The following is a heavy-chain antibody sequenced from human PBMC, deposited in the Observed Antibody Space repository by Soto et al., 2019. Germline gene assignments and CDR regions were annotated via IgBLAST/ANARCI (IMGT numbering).Heavy chain of an antibody. CDR1: GFTFSSYA. D-gene: IGHD2-2*01. J-gene: IGHJ3*02. CDR3: AKDLTAGEVPAADAFDI. V-gene: IGHV3-23*01. CDR2: ISGSGGST. Sequence: EVQLLESGGGLVQPGGSLRLSCAASGFTFSSYAMSWVRQAPGKGLEWVSAISGSGGSTYYADSVKGRFTISRDNSKNTLYLQMNSLRAEDTAVYYCAKDLTAGEVPAADAFDIWGQGTMVTVSS.